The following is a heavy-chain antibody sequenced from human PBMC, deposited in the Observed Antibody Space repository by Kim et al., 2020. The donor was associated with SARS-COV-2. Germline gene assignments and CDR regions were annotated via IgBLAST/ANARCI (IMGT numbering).Heavy chain of an antibody. CDR2: ISSSSSYT. CDR3: ARVGYDYVWGSYRDYYYYDGMDV. V-gene: IGHV3-11*05. CDR1: GFTFSDYY. J-gene: IGHJ6*02. D-gene: IGHD3-16*02. Sequence: GGSLRLSCAASGFTFSDYYMSWIRQAPGKGLEWVSYISSSSSYTNYAASVKGRFTISRDNAKNSLYLQMNSLRAEDTAVYYCARVGYDYVWGSYRDYYYYDGMDVWGQGTTVTVSS.